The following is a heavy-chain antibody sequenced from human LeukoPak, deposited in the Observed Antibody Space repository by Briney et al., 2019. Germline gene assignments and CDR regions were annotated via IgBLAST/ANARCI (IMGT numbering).Heavy chain of an antibody. Sequence: SETLSLTCTVSGGSISSYYWSWIRQPPGKGLEWIGYIYDSGSTNYNPSLKSRVTISVDTSKNQFSLRLTSVTAADTAMYYCARTYAIVGTTAYYFYYYYMDVWAKGTMVTISS. D-gene: IGHD1-26*01. CDR2: IYDSGST. CDR1: GGSISSYY. CDR3: ARTYAIVGTTAYYFYYYYMDV. J-gene: IGHJ6*03. V-gene: IGHV4-59*12.